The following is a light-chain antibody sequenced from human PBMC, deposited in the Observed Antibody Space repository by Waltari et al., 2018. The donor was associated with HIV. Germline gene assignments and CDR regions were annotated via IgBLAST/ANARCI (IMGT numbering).Light chain of an antibody. CDR2: GKN. Sequence: SSELTLDPAVSVALGQSVKITCQGDKLRTYYASWYQQKPGQAPVLVSYGKNRRPSEIPDRFSSSASRNTASLIITGAQAEDEAEYYCKTRDRSGNLYVFGTGTTVTVL. V-gene: IGLV3-19*01. CDR3: KTRDRSGNLYV. CDR1: KLRTYY. J-gene: IGLJ1*01.